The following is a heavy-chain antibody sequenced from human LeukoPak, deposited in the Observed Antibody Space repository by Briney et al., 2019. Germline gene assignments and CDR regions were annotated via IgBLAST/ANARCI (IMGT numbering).Heavy chain of an antibody. CDR1: GFTFSNYA. D-gene: IGHD2-21*02. J-gene: IGHJ4*02. CDR3: VKSREASIWYSLGDY. CDR2: ISNTGERT. Sequence: GGSLRLSCAASGFTFSNYAMTWVRQAPGKGLEWVSSISNTGERTYYADSVKGRFTILRDNSKNTVFLETNTLRADDTALYHCVKSREASIWYSLGDYWGQGSLVTVS. V-gene: IGHV3-23*01.